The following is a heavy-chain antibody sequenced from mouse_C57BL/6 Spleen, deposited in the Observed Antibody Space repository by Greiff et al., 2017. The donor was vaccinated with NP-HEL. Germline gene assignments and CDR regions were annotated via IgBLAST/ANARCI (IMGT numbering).Heavy chain of an antibody. CDR1: GYTFTSYW. V-gene: IGHV1-59*01. CDR3: ARGGGSSYGWFAY. D-gene: IGHD1-1*01. J-gene: IGHJ3*01. CDR2: IDPSDSYT. Sequence: QVQLQQPGAELVRPGTSVKLSCKASGYTFTSYWMHWVKQRPGQGLEWIGVIDPSDSYTNYNQKFKGKATLTVDTSSSTAYMQLSSLTSEDSAVYYCARGGGSSYGWFAYWGQGTLVTVSA.